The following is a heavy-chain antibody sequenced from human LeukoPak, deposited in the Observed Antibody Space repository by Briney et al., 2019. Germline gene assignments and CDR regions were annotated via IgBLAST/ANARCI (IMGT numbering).Heavy chain of an antibody. CDR1: GYSFTNYW. Sequence: GESLKISCKGSGYSFTNYWIGWVRQMPGKGLEWMGIIYPGDSDTRYSPSFQGQVTISADKSISTAYLQWSSLKASDTAMYYCARHVGSSFSYFDYWGQGTLVTVSS. CDR2: IYPGDSDT. V-gene: IGHV5-51*01. D-gene: IGHD6-13*01. J-gene: IGHJ4*02. CDR3: ARHVGSSFSYFDY.